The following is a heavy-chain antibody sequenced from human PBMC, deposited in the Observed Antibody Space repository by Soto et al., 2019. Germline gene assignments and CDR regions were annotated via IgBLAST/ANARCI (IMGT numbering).Heavy chain of an antibody. CDR1: GYSFTSYW. Sequence: PGESLKISCKGSGYSFTSYWIGWVRQMPGKGLEWMGIIYPGDSDTRYSPSFQGQVTISADKSISTAYLQWSSLKASDTAMYYCARQHIVLVPAAKRDYYYYGMDFWGQGTTVTVSS. D-gene: IGHD2-2*01. V-gene: IGHV5-51*01. J-gene: IGHJ6*02. CDR2: IYPGDSDT. CDR3: ARQHIVLVPAAKRDYYYYGMDF.